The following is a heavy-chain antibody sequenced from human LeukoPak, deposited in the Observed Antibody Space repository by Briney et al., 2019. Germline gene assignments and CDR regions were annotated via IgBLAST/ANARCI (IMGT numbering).Heavy chain of an antibody. CDR2: IKQDGSEK. V-gene: IGHV3-7*03. J-gene: IGHJ4*02. D-gene: IGHD4-23*01. CDR3: ATTVVPNLPTYFDY. CDR1: GFTFSSYW. Sequence: GGSLRLSCAASGFTFSSYWMSWVRQAPGKGLEWVANIKQDGSEKYYVDSVKGRFTISRDNAKNSLYLQMNSLRAKDTAEYYCATTVVPNLPTYFDYWGQGTLVTVSS.